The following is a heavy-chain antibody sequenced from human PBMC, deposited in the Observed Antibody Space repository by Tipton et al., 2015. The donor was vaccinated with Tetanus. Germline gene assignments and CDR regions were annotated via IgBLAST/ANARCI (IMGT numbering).Heavy chain of an antibody. Sequence: TLSLTCTVSGDSISSTSYHWGWIRQPPGKGLEWIGSIYYSGNTYYNPTLKSRVTISIDTSKKQLSLKLSSVTAADTAVYYCARGPTATSDYWGQGTLVTVSS. CDR3: ARGPTATSDY. J-gene: IGHJ4*02. CDR2: IYYSGNT. D-gene: IGHD4-17*01. V-gene: IGHV4-39*01. CDR1: GDSISSTSYH.